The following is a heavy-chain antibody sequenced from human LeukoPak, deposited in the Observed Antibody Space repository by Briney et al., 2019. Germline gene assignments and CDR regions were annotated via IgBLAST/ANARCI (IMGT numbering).Heavy chain of an antibody. CDR2: INHSGST. V-gene: IGHV4-34*01. D-gene: IGHD3-22*01. J-gene: IGHJ4*02. CDR1: GGSFSGYY. Sequence: SETLSLTYAVYGGSFSGYYWSWIRQPPGKGLEWIGEINHSGSTNYNPSLKSRVTISVDTSKNQFSLKLSSVTAADTAVYYCARGRTYYYDSSGLFDYWGQGTLVTVSS. CDR3: ARGRTYYYDSSGLFDY.